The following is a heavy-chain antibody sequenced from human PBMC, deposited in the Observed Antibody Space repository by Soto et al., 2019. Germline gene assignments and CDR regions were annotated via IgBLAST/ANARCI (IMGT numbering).Heavy chain of an antibody. Sequence: ASVKVSCKASGGTFSSYAISWVRQAPGQGLEWMGGIIPIFGTANYAQKFQGRVTITADESTSTAYMELSSLRSEDTAVYYCARDVWFGEQGGWFDPWGQGTLVTVSS. J-gene: IGHJ5*02. V-gene: IGHV1-69*13. D-gene: IGHD3-10*01. CDR1: GGTFSSYA. CDR2: IIPIFGTA. CDR3: ARDVWFGEQGGWFDP.